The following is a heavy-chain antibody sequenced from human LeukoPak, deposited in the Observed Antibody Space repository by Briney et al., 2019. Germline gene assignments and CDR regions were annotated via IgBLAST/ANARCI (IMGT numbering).Heavy chain of an antibody. CDR3: ARGYSRYRSSTSCYFGYYYYMDV. CDR1: GGSFSGYY. D-gene: IGHD2-2*01. Sequence: SETLSLTCAVYGGSFSGYYWSWIRQPPGKGLEWIGEINHSGSTNYNPSLKSRVTISVDTSKNQFSLKLSSVTAADTAVYYCARGYSRYRSSTSCYFGYYYYMDVWGKGTTVTVSS. V-gene: IGHV4-34*01. J-gene: IGHJ6*03. CDR2: INHSGST.